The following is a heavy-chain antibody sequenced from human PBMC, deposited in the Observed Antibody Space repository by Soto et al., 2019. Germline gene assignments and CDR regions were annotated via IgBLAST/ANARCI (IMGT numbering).Heavy chain of an antibody. CDR2: ISPIFGTR. D-gene: IGHD4-17*01. J-gene: IGHJ5*02. V-gene: IGHV1-69*18. CDR1: GGTFGNFA. CDR3: SRMTTVNTWGVNWFDR. Sequence: QVHLVQSGPEVKKPGSSVRVSCKASGGTFGNFAISWVRQAPGQGLEWMGSISPIFGTRKYAQRFKGRVTITADESSGTADLELISLKPDVAAVDYCSRMTTVNTWGVNWFDRWGQGTLVTVSS.